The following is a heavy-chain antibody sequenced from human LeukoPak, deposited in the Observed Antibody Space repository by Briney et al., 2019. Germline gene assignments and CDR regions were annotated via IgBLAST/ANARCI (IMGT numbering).Heavy chain of an antibody. CDR2: INHSGST. V-gene: IGHV4-34*01. Sequence: GSLRLSCAASGFTFSSYAMSWVRQPPGKGLEWIGEINHSGSTNYNPSLKSRVTISVDTSKNQFSLKLSSVTAADTAVYYCASGAPFWSGLPMAVWGKGTTVTVSS. D-gene: IGHD3-3*01. J-gene: IGHJ6*03. CDR3: ASGAPFWSGLPMAV. CDR1: GFTFSSYA.